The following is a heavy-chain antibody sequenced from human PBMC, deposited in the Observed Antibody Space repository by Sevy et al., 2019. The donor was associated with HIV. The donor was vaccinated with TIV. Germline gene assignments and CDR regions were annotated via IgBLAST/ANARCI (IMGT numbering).Heavy chain of an antibody. CDR2: ISGSGTRT. D-gene: IGHD3-22*01. Sequence: GGSLRLSCAVSGFSFDSYGMTWVRQAPGKGLEWVSGISGSGTRTYYADSVKGRFIISRDNSKNTLYLQMNSLGSEDKGLYYCGKGGGGHYDPDEIGYYFYYYNMDVWGKGTTVTVS. V-gene: IGHV3-23*01. CDR3: GKGGGGHYDPDEIGYYFYYYNMDV. J-gene: IGHJ6*03. CDR1: GFSFDSYG.